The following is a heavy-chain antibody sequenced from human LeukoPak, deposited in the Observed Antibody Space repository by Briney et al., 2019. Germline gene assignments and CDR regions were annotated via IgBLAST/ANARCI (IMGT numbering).Heavy chain of an antibody. Sequence: SXXVSXKAXGGTXSSYAIXXVRQAPGQGLEWMGGIIPIFGTANYAQKFQGRVTITADESTSTAYMELSSLRPGDTAVYYCARSMVRAHDAFDIWGQGTMVTVSS. CDR1: GGTXSSYA. CDR3: ARSMVRAHDAFDI. D-gene: IGHD3-10*01. CDR2: IIPIFGTA. V-gene: IGHV1-69*13. J-gene: IGHJ3*02.